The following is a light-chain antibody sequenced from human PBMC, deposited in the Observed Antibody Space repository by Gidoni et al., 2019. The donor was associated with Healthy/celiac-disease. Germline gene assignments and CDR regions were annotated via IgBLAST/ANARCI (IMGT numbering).Light chain of an antibody. V-gene: IGKV3-20*01. CDR3: QQYGSSPRT. Sequence: EIVFTPPPRTLSLSPGERATLSCRASQSVSSSYLSWYQQKPGQAPRLLIYGASSRATGIPDRFSGSGSGTDFTLTISRLEPEDFAVYYCQQYGSSPRTFXQXTKLEIK. CDR1: QSVSSSY. CDR2: GAS. J-gene: IGKJ2*01.